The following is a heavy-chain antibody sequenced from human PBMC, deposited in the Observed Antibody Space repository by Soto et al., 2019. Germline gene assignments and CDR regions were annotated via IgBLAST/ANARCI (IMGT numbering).Heavy chain of an antibody. CDR3: AKHDYVWGSYRTVDY. CDR1: GFTFSGYW. D-gene: IGHD3-16*02. J-gene: IGHJ4*02. V-gene: IGHV3-7*01. Sequence: EVHLVESGGHLVQPGGFLRLSCAGSGFTFSGYWMSWVRQAPGKGLEWVANIKEDGSEKYYVDSVEGRFTISRDNAKNSLYLQMNSQRAEDTDVYYCAKHDYVWGSYRTVDYWGQGTLVTVSS. CDR2: IKEDGSEK.